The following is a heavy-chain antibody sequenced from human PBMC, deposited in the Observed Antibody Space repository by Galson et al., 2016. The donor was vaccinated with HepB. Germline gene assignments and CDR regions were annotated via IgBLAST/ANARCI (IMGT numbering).Heavy chain of an antibody. CDR2: IYYSGST. CDR3: ARGRHYYGSGSYSAFDI. J-gene: IGHJ3*02. V-gene: IGHV4-59*01. D-gene: IGHD3-10*01. Sequence: SETLSLTCTVSGGSISSYYWSWIRQPPGKGLEWIGYIYYSGSTNYNPSLKSRVTISVDTSKNQFSLKLSSVTAADTAVYYCARGRHYYGSGSYSAFDIWGQGTMATVSS. CDR1: GGSISSYY.